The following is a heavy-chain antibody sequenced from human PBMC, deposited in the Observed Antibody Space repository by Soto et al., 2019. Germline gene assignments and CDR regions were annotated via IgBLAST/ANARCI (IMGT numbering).Heavy chain of an antibody. CDR2: ISSSSSYI. CDR1: GFTFSSYS. V-gene: IGHV3-21*01. D-gene: IGHD6-19*01. J-gene: IGHJ5*02. Sequence: EVQLVESGGGLVKPGGSLRLSCAASGFTFSSYSMNWVRQAPGKGLEWVSSISSSSSYIYYADSVKGRFTVSRDNAKNXLYLHMDSLRAEDTAVYYCARDTMPYSRGWYDLDPWGQGTLVTVSS. CDR3: ARDTMPYSRGWYDLDP.